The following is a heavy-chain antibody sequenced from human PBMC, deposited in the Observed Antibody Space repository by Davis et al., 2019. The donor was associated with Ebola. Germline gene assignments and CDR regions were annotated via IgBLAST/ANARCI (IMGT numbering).Heavy chain of an antibody. CDR3: AKGSFPLGYYYGMDV. Sequence: GESLKISCAASGFTVSSKYMAWVRQAPGKGLEWVSLISWDGGSTYYADSVKGRFTISRDNSKNSLYLQMNSLRTEDTALYYCAKGSFPLGYYYGMDVWGKGTTVTVSS. D-gene: IGHD3-16*01. J-gene: IGHJ6*04. CDR2: ISWDGGST. CDR1: GFTVSSKY. V-gene: IGHV3-43*01.